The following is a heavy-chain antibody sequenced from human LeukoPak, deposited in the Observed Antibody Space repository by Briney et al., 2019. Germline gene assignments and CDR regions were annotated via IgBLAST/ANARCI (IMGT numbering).Heavy chain of an antibody. CDR3: ARDFWSGSVGFDP. D-gene: IGHD3-3*01. V-gene: IGHV4-59*01. Sequence: SETLSLTCTVSGAAISTYFWSWIRQSPGKGLEWIGYIYSSGSTKCNPSLKSRVTISVDASKNQFALTLRSLTAADTAVYYCARDFWSGSVGFDPWGQGTLVTVSP. CDR1: GAAISTYF. CDR2: IYSSGST. J-gene: IGHJ5*02.